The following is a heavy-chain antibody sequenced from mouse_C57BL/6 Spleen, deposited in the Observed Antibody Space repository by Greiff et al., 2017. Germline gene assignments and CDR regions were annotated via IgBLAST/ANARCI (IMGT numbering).Heavy chain of an antibody. J-gene: IGHJ2*01. CDR1: GYTFTSYG. D-gene: IGHD2-2*01. CDR2: IYPRSGNT. CDR3: ARKEVSTMVVYYLDY. V-gene: IGHV1-81*01. Sequence: LQESGAELARPGASVKLSCKASGYTFTSYGISWVKQRTGQGLEWIGEIYPRSGNTYYNEKFKGKATLTADKSSSTAYMKLRSLTSEDSAVYVCARKEVSTMVVYYLDYGGQGTTLTVAS.